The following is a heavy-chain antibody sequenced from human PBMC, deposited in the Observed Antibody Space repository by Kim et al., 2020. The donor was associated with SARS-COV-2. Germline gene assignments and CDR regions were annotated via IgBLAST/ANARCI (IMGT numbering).Heavy chain of an antibody. CDR3: ARDSSSWDKNWFDP. CDR2: ISSSSSYI. CDR1: GFTFSSYS. V-gene: IGHV3-21*01. J-gene: IGHJ5*02. Sequence: GGSLRLSCAASGFTFSSYSMNWVRQAPGKGLEWVSSISSSSSYIYYADSVKGRFTISRDNAKNSLYLQMNSLRAEDTAVYYCARDSSSWDKNWFDPWGQGTLVTVSS. D-gene: IGHD6-13*01.